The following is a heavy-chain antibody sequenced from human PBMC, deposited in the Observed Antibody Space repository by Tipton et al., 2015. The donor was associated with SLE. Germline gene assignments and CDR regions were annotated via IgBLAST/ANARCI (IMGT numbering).Heavy chain of an antibody. J-gene: IGHJ4*02. CDR3: ARGSGGGSSSWYDYFDY. CDR2: INHSGST. CDR1: GGSFSGYY. V-gene: IGHV4-34*01. D-gene: IGHD6-13*01. Sequence: TLSLTCAVYGGSFSGYYWSWIRQPPGKGLEWIGEINHSGSTNYNPSLKSRVTISVDTSKNQFSLKLSSVTAADTAVYYCARGSGGGSSSWYDYFDYWGQGTLVTVCS.